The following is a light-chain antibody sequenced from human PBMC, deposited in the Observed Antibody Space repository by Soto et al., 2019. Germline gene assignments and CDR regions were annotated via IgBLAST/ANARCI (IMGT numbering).Light chain of an antibody. CDR2: LAS. J-gene: IGKJ1*01. V-gene: IGKV1-9*01. CDR3: QQLDSDPPWT. CDR1: QDISTY. Sequence: IQLSQSPSSLSASVGDRVNITCRASQDISTYLAWYQQHPGRAPKLLVFLASTLESGVPSRFSGSGSGTDFTLPISSLQPHDFATYYCQQLDSDPPWTFGQGTRVEIK.